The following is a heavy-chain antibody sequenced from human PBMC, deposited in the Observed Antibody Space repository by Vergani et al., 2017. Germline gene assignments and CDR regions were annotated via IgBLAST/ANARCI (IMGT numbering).Heavy chain of an antibody. D-gene: IGHD6-13*01. V-gene: IGHV3-23*01. Sequence: EVQLLESGGGLVQPGGSLRLSCAASGFTFSSYAMSWVRQAPGKGLEWVSAISGSGGSTYYADSVKGRFTISRDNSKNTLYLQMNSLRAEDTAVYYCAKDIAPGIAAAGTPDYWGQGTLVTVSS. CDR2: ISGSGGST. J-gene: IGHJ4*02. CDR3: AKDIAPGIAAAGTPDY. CDR1: GFTFSSYA.